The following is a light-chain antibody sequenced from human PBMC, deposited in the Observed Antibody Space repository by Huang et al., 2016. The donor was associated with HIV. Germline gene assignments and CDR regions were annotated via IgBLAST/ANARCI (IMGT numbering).Light chain of an antibody. CDR2: AAS. Sequence: AVQLTQFPSSLSASVGDRVVITCRASPDISTSLAWYQQKPGMAPKLLISAASKLQSVVSTRFSGDSAGAYFTLVITNVQPEDVATYYCQQLHDYPVTFGRGTRLDIK. CDR3: QQLHDYPVT. V-gene: IGKV1D-13*01. J-gene: IGKJ5*01. CDR1: PDISTS.